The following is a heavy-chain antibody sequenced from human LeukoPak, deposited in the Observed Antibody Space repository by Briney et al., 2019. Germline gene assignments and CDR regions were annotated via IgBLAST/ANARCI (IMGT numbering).Heavy chain of an antibody. D-gene: IGHD6-13*01. CDR1: GYTFTSYA. CDR3: ARVGGGSSWYDY. CDR2: INAGNGNT. V-gene: IGHV1-3*01. J-gene: IGHJ4*02. Sequence: RASVKVSCKASGYTFTSYAMHWVRQAPGQRLEWMGWINAGNGNTKYSQKFQGRVTITRDTSASTAYMELSSLRSEDTAVYYCARVGGGSSWYDYWGQGTLVTVSS.